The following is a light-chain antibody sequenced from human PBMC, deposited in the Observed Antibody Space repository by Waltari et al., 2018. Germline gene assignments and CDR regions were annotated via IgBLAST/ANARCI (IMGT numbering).Light chain of an antibody. CDR1: SLRHYY. CDR2: DKN. J-gene: IGLJ2*01. Sequence: TQDPAVSVPLGQTVSLTCQGDSLRHYYASWYPQRQGQAPILVMYDKNSRTSGVPDRFSASSSDNTASLTITGAQAEDEAYYYCHSRDASGVGGAFGGGTKLTVL. CDR3: HSRDASGVGGA. V-gene: IGLV3-19*01.